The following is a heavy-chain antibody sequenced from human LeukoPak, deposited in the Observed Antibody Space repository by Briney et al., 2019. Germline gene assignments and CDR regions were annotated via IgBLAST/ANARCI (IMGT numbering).Heavy chain of an antibody. V-gene: IGHV4-39*07. Sequence: SETLSLTCAVSGASTSRIGYDWAWNRQPPGKVLEWMGYIYHSGSTYYNPFLKSRVTISVDRYKNQFSLKLSSVTAADTAVFFFKQKTAYEILTGYYWWFDPWGQGTLVTVSS. CDR1: GASTSRIGYD. J-gene: IGHJ5*02. D-gene: IGHD3-9*01. CDR3: KQKTAYEILTGYYWWFDP. CDR2: IYHSGST.